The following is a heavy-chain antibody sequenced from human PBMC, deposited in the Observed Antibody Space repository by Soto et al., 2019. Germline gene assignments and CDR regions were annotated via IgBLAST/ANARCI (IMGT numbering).Heavy chain of an antibody. J-gene: IGHJ4*02. D-gene: IGHD6-19*01. V-gene: IGHV4-59*01. CDR2: IYYSGST. Sequence: PSETLSLTCTVSGGSISSYYWSWIRQPPGKGLEWIGYIYYSGSTNYNPSLKSRVTISVDTSKNQFSLKLSSVTAADTAVYYCARARSSGDYYFDYWGQGTLVTVSS. CDR3: ARARSSGDYYFDY. CDR1: GGSISSYY.